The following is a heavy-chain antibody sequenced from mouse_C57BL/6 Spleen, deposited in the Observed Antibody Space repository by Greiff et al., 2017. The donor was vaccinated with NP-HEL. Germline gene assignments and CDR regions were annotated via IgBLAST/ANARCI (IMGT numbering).Heavy chain of an antibody. J-gene: IGHJ3*01. CDR3: TRDEEDGSSYGFAY. V-gene: IGHV5-9-1*02. CDR1: GFTFSSYA. Sequence: DVMLVESGEGLVKPGGSLKLSCAASGFTFSSYAMSWVRQTPEKRLEWVAYISSGGDYIYYADTVKGRFTISRDNARNTLYLQMSSLKSEDTAMYYCTRDEEDGSSYGFAYWGQGTLVTVSA. CDR2: ISSGGDYI. D-gene: IGHD1-1*01.